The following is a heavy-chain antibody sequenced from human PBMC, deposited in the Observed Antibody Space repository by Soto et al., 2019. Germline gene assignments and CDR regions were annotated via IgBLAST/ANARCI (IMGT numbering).Heavy chain of an antibody. D-gene: IGHD2-21*01. Sequence: QITLKESGPTLVKPTQTLTLTCTFSGFSLSADGVGVGWIRQPPGKALEWLALIYWDDDQRYSPSLKTRLTITKDTSKNQVALTMTNMDPGDTATYYCAHAYGGTSWPNDAFDVWGQGTVVTVSS. V-gene: IGHV2-5*02. CDR3: AHAYGGTSWPNDAFDV. CDR1: GFSLSADGVG. CDR2: IYWDDDQ. J-gene: IGHJ3*01.